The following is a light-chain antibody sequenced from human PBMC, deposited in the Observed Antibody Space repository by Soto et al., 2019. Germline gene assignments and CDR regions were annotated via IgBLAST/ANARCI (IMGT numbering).Light chain of an antibody. V-gene: IGLV2-14*01. CDR2: EVN. J-gene: IGLJ1*01. CDR1: SSDIGVYNY. CDR3: SSYTTSNTYV. Sequence: QSVLTQPDSVSGAPGQSITVSCTGTSSDIGVYNYVSWYQQHPGKAPKLMIYEVNNRPSGVSNRFSASKSGNTASLTISGLQAEDEADYYCSSYTTSNTYVFGTGTKVTVL.